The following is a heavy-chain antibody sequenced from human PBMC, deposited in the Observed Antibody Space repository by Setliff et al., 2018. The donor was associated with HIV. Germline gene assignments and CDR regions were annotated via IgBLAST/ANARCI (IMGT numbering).Heavy chain of an antibody. V-gene: IGHV4-34*01. CDR2: IIHSGGT. J-gene: IGHJ4*02. Sequence: PSETLSLTCAVYGGSFSGYYWTWIRQPPERGLEWIGEIIHSGGTNYNRSLKSRVTISVDASKNQFSLNLSSVTAADTAVYYCARGGLGVVGAIDYWSQGTLVTVSS. CDR3: ARGGLGVVGAIDY. CDR1: GGSFSGYY. D-gene: IGHD2-15*01.